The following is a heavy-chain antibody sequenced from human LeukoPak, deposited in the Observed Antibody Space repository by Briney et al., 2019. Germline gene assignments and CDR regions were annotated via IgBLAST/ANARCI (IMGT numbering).Heavy chain of an antibody. Sequence: SETLSLTCTVAGGSISSYYWSWIRQPAGKGLEWIWRIYTSGSTNYNPSPKSRVTMSVDTSKNQFSLQLSSVTATNTAVYYCARERLVVVVPAANLSWFDPWGQGTLVTVSS. J-gene: IGHJ5*02. CDR1: GGSISSYY. CDR2: IYTSGST. V-gene: IGHV4-4*07. CDR3: ARERLVVVVPAANLSWFDP. D-gene: IGHD2-2*01.